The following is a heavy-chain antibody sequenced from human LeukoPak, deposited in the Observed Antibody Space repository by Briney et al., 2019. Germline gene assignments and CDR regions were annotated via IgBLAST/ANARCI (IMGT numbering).Heavy chain of an antibody. CDR1: GYTLTELS. CDR2: FDPEDGET. Sequence: ASVKVSCKVSGYTLTELSMHWVRQAPGKGLEWMGGFDPEDGETIYAQKFQGRVTMTEDTSTDTAYMGLSSLRSEDTAVYYCATDRLYYDSRGRLGYWGQGTLVTVSS. D-gene: IGHD3-22*01. CDR3: ATDRLYYDSRGRLGY. J-gene: IGHJ4*02. V-gene: IGHV1-24*01.